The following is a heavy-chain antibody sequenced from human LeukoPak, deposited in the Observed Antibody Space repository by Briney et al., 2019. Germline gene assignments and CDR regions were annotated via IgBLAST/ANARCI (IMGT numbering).Heavy chain of an antibody. D-gene: IGHD3-10*01. J-gene: IGHJ3*02. V-gene: IGHV3-33*06. CDR1: GFTFSSYG. CDR2: IWYDGSNK. CDR3: AKSIWFAIKDAFDM. Sequence: PGRSLRLSCAASGFTFSSYGMHWVRQAPGKGLEWVAVIWYDGSNKYYADSVKGRFTISRDNSKNTLYLQMNSLRAEDTAVYYCAKSIWFAIKDAFDMWGQGTMVTVSS.